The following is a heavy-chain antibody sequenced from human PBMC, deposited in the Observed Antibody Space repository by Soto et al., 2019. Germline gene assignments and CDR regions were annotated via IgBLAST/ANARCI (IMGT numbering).Heavy chain of an antibody. CDR2: ISGSGGST. CDR1: GFTFSSYA. Sequence: AGSMKLSCAASGFTFSSYAMSWVRQAPGKGLEWVSAISGSGGSTYYADSVKGRFTISRDNSKNTLYLQMNSLRAEDTAVYYCAKSGYCSSTSCYDWVYYYGMDVWGQGTTVTVSS. V-gene: IGHV3-23*01. J-gene: IGHJ6*02. CDR3: AKSGYCSSTSCYDWVYYYGMDV. D-gene: IGHD2-2*01.